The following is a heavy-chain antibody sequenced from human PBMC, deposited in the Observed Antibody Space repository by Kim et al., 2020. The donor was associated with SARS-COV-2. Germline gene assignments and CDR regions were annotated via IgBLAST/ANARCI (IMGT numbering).Heavy chain of an antibody. CDR3: ARDGAVTMIVVVVALYYYYGMGA. Sequence: GGSLRLSCVASGFTFSSYSMNWVRQAPRKGLESVSSTSSSSSYTYYADSVKGRFTISRDNAKNSLYLQMNSLRAEDTAVYYCARDGAVTMIVVVVALYYYYGMGAWGQGTTVTVAS. J-gene: IGHJ6*02. CDR1: GFTFSSYS. V-gene: IGHV3-21*01. D-gene: IGHD3-22*01. CDR2: TSSSSSYT.